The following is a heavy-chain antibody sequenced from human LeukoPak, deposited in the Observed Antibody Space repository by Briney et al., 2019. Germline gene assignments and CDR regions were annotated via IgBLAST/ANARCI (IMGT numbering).Heavy chain of an antibody. Sequence: PGGSLRLSCAASGFTFSSYSMNWVRQAPGKGLEWVSSISSSSSYIYYADSVKGRFTISRDNAKNSLYLQMNSLRAEDTAVYYCARDPNHLHYYDSSRAFDIWGQGTMVTVSS. CDR1: GFTFSSYS. CDR2: ISSSSSYI. J-gene: IGHJ3*02. D-gene: IGHD3-22*01. CDR3: ARDPNHLHYYDSSRAFDI. V-gene: IGHV3-21*04.